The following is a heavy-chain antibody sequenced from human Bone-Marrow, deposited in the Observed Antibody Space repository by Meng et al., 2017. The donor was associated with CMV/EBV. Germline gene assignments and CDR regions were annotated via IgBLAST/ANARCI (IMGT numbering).Heavy chain of an antibody. CDR3: ARVGRLGYFDY. CDR2: INAYNGNT. D-gene: IGHD6-19*01. Sequence: ASVKVSRTASGYTFTSYGISWVRQAPGQGLEWMGWINAYNGNTNYAQKPQGRVTMTTDTSTSTAYMELRSLRSDDTAVYYCARVGRLGYFDYWGQGTLVTGSS. J-gene: IGHJ4*02. CDR1: GYTFTSYG. V-gene: IGHV1-18*01.